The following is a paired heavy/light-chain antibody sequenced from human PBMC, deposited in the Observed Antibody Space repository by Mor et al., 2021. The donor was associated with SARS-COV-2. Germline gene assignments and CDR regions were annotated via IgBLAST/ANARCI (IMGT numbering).Heavy chain of an antibody. CDR2: IWHDGNNI. CDR1: GFTFSNYG. V-gene: IGHV3-33*01. CDR3: ARERMFSSGWFDF. Sequence: QVQLVESGGGVVQPGRSLRLSCAASGFTFSNYGMHWVRQAPGKGLEWVAFIWHDGNNIHYGDSVKGRFTISRDNSKNTVYLQMNSLRVEDTAVYYCARERMFSSGWFDFWGQGTLVTVSS. D-gene: IGHD6-19*01. J-gene: IGHJ4*02.
Light chain of an antibody. J-gene: IGKJ3*01. CDR3: QQYDNLLFT. CDR1: QDIGNS. Sequence: DIQMTQSPSSLSASVGDRVTITCRATQDIGNSLNWYQQKPGKAPKLLIYDALNLETGVPSRFSGTGSGTDFTFTINSLQPEDIATYYCQQYDNLLFTFGPGTKVDLK. V-gene: IGKV1-33*01. CDR2: DAL.